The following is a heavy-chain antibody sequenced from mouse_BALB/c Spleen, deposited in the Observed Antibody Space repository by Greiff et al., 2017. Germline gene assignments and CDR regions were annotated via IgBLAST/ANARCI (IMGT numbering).Heavy chain of an antibody. CDR2: IWGDGST. CDR1: GFSLTSYG. V-gene: IGHV2-3*01. J-gene: IGHJ4*01. D-gene: IGHD2-1*01. Sequence: QVQLQQSGPGLVAPSQSLSITCTVSGFSLTSYGVSWVRQPPGKGLEWLGVIWGDGSTDYHSALISRLSISKDNSKSQVFLKLNSLQTDDTATYYCAKPENGNYHVPYAMDYWGQGTSVTVSS. CDR3: AKPENGNYHVPYAMDY.